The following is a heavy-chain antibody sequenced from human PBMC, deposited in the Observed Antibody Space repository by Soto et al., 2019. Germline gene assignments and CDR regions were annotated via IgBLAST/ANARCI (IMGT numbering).Heavy chain of an antibody. Sequence: QVRLVQSGAEVKKPGASVKVSCKASGYTFTSYAMHWVRQAPGQRLERMGWINAGNGNTKYSQKCQGRVTITRDTSASTAYMELSSLRSEDTAVYYCARGDYYDSIGYDYWGQGTLVTVSS. CDR1: GYTFTSYA. D-gene: IGHD3-22*01. J-gene: IGHJ4*02. CDR2: INAGNGNT. CDR3: ARGDYYDSIGYDY. V-gene: IGHV1-3*01.